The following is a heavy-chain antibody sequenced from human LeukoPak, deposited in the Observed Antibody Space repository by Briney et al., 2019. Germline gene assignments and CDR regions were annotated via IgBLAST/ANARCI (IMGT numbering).Heavy chain of an antibody. V-gene: IGHV3-30*02. CDR2: IRYDGSNK. CDR3: AKFREGTTVTIFDY. Sequence: RTGGSLRLSCAASGFTFSSYAMSWVRQAPGKGLEWVAFIRYDGSNKYYADSVKGRFTISRDNSKNTLYLQMNSLRAEDTAVYYCAKFREGTTVTIFDYWGQGTLVTVSS. J-gene: IGHJ4*02. CDR1: GFTFSSYA. D-gene: IGHD4-17*01.